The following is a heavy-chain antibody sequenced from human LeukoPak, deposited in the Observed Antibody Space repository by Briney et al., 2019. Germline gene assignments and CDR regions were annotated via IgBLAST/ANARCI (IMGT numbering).Heavy chain of an antibody. CDR3: AINYYDTRKPWD. CDR1: GYTFTSYY. J-gene: IGHJ4*02. V-gene: IGHV1-46*01. D-gene: IGHD3-22*01. CDR2: INPSGGST. Sequence: GASVKVSCKASGYTFTSYYMHWVRQAPGQGLEWMGIINPSGGSTSYAQKFQGRVTMTRDTSTSTVYMELSSLRSEDTAVYYCAINYYDTRKPWDWGQGTLVTVSS.